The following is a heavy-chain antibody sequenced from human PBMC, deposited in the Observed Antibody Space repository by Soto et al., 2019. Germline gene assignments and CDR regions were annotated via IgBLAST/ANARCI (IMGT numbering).Heavy chain of an antibody. CDR2: IWYDGSNK. V-gene: IGHV3-33*01. CDR1: GFTFSSYG. CDR3: ARPAAPVWWQYGMDV. Sequence: QVQLVESGGGVVQPGRSLRLSCAASGFTFSSYGMHWVRQAPGKGLEWVALIWYDGSNKYYADSVKGRFTISRDNSKNTLYRQMNSLRAEDTAVYYCARPAAPVWWQYGMDVWGQGTTVTVSS. J-gene: IGHJ6*02. D-gene: IGHD5-12*01.